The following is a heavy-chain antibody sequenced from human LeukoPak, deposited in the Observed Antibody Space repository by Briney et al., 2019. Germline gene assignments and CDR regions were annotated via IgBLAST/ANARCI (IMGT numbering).Heavy chain of an antibody. Sequence: PGGSLRLSCAVSGFTLSSYWMNWVRQAPGKGLEWVAYINQDGSDKYYVDSAKGRFTISRDNAKNSLYLQMNSLRAEDTAVYYCARWAGGFDYWGQGTLVTVSS. CDR3: ARWAGGFDY. CDR1: GFTLSSYW. J-gene: IGHJ4*02. D-gene: IGHD3-16*01. V-gene: IGHV3-7*04. CDR2: INQDGSDK.